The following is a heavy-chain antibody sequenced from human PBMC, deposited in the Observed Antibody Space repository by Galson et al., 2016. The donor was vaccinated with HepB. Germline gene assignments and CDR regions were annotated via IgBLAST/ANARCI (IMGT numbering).Heavy chain of an antibody. D-gene: IGHD2-21*02. J-gene: IGHJ4*02. V-gene: IGHV3-15*01. CDR3: WGDDY. Sequence: SLRLSCAASGFSVSSDWMHWVRQAPGKGLEWVGLLKRKSDGGIANYAAPLKGRFTISRDDSKNTLYLQMNSLMTEDTGVYYCWGDDYWGQGTLVTVSS. CDR2: LKRKSDGGIA. CDR1: GFSVSSDW.